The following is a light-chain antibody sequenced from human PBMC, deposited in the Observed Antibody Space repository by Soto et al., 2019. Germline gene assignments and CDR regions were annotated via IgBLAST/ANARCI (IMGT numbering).Light chain of an antibody. CDR2: EVR. CDR1: SRDIGAYNL. V-gene: IGLV2-14*01. J-gene: IGLJ2*01. Sequence: QSGLTQPASLSGSPGQSITISCSGTSRDIGAYNLVSWHQQLPGKAPKLLIYEVRSRPSGISYRFSGSKSGTPASLTISSLLPEDEADYHCRAYPSRSTLFFGGG. CDR3: RAYPSRSTLF.